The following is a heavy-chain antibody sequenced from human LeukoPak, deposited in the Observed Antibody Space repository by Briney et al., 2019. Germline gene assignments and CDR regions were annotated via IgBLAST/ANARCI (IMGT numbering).Heavy chain of an antibody. J-gene: IGHJ4*02. V-gene: IGHV1-8*01. Sequence: ASVKVSCKASGYTFTSYDINWVRQATGQGLEWMGWMNPNSGNTGYAQKFQGRVTMTRNTSISTAYMELSSLRSEDTAAYYCARGDCTNGVCLDYWGQGTLVTVSS. CDR1: GYTFTSYD. CDR2: MNPNSGNT. CDR3: ARGDCTNGVCLDY. D-gene: IGHD2-8*01.